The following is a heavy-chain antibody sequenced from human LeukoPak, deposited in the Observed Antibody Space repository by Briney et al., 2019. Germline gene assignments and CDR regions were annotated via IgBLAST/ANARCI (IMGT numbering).Heavy chain of an antibody. CDR3: AREEYSSSPNWFDP. CDR2: IYYSGST. CDR1: GGSISSSSYY. D-gene: IGHD6-6*01. Sequence: SETLSLTCTVSGGSISSSSYYWGWIHQPPGKGLEWIGSIYYSGSTYYNPSLKSRVTISVDTSKNQFSLKLSSVTAADTAVYYCAREEYSSSPNWFDPWGQGTLVTVSS. J-gene: IGHJ5*02. V-gene: IGHV4-39*07.